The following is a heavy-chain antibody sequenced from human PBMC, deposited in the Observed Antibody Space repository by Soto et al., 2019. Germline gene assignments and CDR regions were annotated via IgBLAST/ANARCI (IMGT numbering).Heavy chain of an antibody. CDR2: IYPGDSDT. Sequence: GESLKISCKGSGYDFPTYWIGWVRQMPGKGLEWMGIIYPGDSDTTYSPSFQGQVTISADKTISTAYLQWSSLKASDTAMYYCARPRGYSNYCDYWGQGTLVTVSS. CDR1: GYDFPTYW. V-gene: IGHV5-51*01. D-gene: IGHD4-4*01. J-gene: IGHJ4*02. CDR3: ARPRGYSNYCDY.